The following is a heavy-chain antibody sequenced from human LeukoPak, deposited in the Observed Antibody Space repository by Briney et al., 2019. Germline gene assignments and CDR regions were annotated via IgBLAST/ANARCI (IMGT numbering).Heavy chain of an antibody. D-gene: IGHD3-10*01. J-gene: IGHJ4*02. CDR1: EFTFSNSG. CDR3: AKDHGSGSQYNSLLDY. Sequence: GGSLRLSCAASEFTFSNSGMHWVRQAPGKGLEWVAFIRFDGGTKYYADSVKGRFTISRDNSKNTVYLQVNSLRAEDTAVYYCAKDHGSGSQYNSLLDYWGQGTLVTVSS. V-gene: IGHV3-30*02. CDR2: IRFDGGTK.